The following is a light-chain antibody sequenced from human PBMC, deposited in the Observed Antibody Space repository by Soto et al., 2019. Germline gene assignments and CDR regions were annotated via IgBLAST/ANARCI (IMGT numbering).Light chain of an antibody. Sequence: EIVMTQSPATLSVSPGERATLCCRASQSVSSNLAWYQQKPGQAPSLLIYGAYTRATGIPARFSCSGSGTDFTLTISSLQPEEVPTYYCQQSYSTPLTFGGGTKVDI. CDR3: QQSYSTPLT. CDR2: GAY. J-gene: IGKJ4*01. CDR1: QSVSSN. V-gene: IGKV3-15*01.